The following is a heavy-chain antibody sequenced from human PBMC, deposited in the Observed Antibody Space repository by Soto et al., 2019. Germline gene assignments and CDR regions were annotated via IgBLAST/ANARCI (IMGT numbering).Heavy chain of an antibody. CDR2: FYHSGNS. CDR1: GGSIRSYY. D-gene: IGHD5-18*01. CDR3: ARLYSVDPYGYVNGGLDV. J-gene: IGHJ6*02. V-gene: IGHV4-59*01. Sequence: SETLSLTCRVSGGSIRSYYWSWIRQSPEKGLEWIGYFYHSGNSNYNPSLKSRVTISVDTSKNQLSLSLRSVTAADTAVYFCARLYSVDPYGYVNGGLDVWGQGTTVTVSS.